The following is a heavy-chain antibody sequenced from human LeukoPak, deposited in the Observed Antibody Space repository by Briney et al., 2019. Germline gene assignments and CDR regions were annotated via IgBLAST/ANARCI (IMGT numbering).Heavy chain of an antibody. CDR2: IYYSGST. CDR1: GGSISSSSYY. V-gene: IGHV4-39*01. J-gene: IGHJ3*02. CDR3: ASSSGHAFDI. Sequence: SETLSLTCTVSGGSISSSSYYWDWIRQPPGKGLEWTGSIYYSGSTYYNPSLKSRVTISVDTSKNQFSLKLSSVTAADTAVYYCASSSGHAFDIWGQGTMVTVSS.